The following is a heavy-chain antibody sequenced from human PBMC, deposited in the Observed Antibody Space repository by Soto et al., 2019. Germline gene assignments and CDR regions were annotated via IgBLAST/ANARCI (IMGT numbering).Heavy chain of an antibody. CDR2: ISYDRSNK. D-gene: IGHD4-17*01. CDR1: GFTFSSYA. CDR3: ARDRDYGDYFFDY. J-gene: IGHJ4*02. Sequence: GGSLRLSCAASGFTFSSYAMHWVRQAPGKGLEWVAVISYDRSNKYYADSVKGRFTISRDNSKNTLYLQMNSLRAEDTAVYYCARDRDYGDYFFDYWGQGTLVTVSS. V-gene: IGHV3-30-3*01.